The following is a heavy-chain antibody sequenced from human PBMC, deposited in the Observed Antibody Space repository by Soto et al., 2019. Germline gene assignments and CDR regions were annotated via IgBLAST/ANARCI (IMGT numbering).Heavy chain of an antibody. V-gene: IGHV3-30-3*01. D-gene: IGHD5-18*01. CDR3: ARDLQRIQGPDY. CDR2: ISYDGSNK. J-gene: IGHJ4*02. Sequence: QVQLVESGGGVVQPGRSLRLSCAASGFTFSSYAMHWVRQAPGKGLEWVAVISYDGSNKYYADSVKGRFTISRDNSKNTLYLQMNSLRAEDTAVYYCARDLQRIQGPDYWGQGTLVTVSS. CDR1: GFTFSSYA.